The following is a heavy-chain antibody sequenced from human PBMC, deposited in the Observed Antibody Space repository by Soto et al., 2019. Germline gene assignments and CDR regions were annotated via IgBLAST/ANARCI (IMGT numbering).Heavy chain of an antibody. V-gene: IGHV4-34*01. CDR1: GGSFSGYY. CDR3: ARGGKHLAPPGY. Sequence: QVQLQQWGAGLLKPSETLSLTCAVYGGSFSGYYWNWIRQPPGRGLEWIGENSHSGSTNYNPSLKSRVTISVDTSKNQFSLKLSSVTAADTAVYYCARGGKHLAPPGYWGQGTLVTVSS. J-gene: IGHJ4*02. CDR2: NSHSGST.